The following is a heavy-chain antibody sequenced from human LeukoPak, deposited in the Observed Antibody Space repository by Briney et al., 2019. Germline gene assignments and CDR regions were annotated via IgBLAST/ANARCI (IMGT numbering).Heavy chain of an antibody. V-gene: IGHV3-21*01. Sequence: GGSLRLSCAASGFTFSSYSMNWVRQAPGKGLEWVSSVSSSSSYIYYADSVKGRFTISRDNAKNSLYLQMNSLRAEDTAVYYCARAAVGATRTYYFDYWGQGTLVTVSS. CDR2: VSSSSSYI. CDR3: ARAAVGATRTYYFDY. J-gene: IGHJ4*02. CDR1: GFTFSSYS. D-gene: IGHD1-26*01.